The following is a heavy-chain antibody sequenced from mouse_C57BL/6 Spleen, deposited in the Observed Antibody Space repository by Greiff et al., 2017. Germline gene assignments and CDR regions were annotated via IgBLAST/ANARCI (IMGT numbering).Heavy chain of an antibody. Sequence: EVKLVESEGGLVQPGSSMKLSCTASGFTFSDYYMAWVRQVPEKGLEWVANINYDGSSTYYLDSLKSRFIISRDNAKNILYLQMSSLKSEDTATYYCARDQGFYDGAGFAMDYWGQGTSVTVSS. J-gene: IGHJ4*01. CDR2: INYDGSST. V-gene: IGHV5-16*01. CDR3: ARDQGFYDGAGFAMDY. CDR1: GFTFSDYY. D-gene: IGHD2-12*01.